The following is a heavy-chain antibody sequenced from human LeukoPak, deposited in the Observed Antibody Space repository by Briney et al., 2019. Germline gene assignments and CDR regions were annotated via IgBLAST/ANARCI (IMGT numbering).Heavy chain of an antibody. CDR1: GGSISSYY. CDR2: IYYSGST. V-gene: IGHV4-59*01. CDR3: ARTTEGGYSYGYFYYYMDV. D-gene: IGHD5-18*01. J-gene: IGHJ6*03. Sequence: PSETLSLTCTVSGGSISSYYWSWIRQPPGKGLEWIGYIYYSGSTNYKSSLKSRVTISVDTSKNQFSLKPSSVTAADTAVYYCARTTEGGYSYGYFYYYMDVWGKGTTVTISS.